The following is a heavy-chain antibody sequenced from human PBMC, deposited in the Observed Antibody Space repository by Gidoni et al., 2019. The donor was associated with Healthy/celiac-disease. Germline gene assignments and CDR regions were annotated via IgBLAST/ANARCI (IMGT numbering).Heavy chain of an antibody. J-gene: IGHJ4*02. Sequence: EWVSSISSSSSYIYYADSVKGRFTISRDNAKNSLYLQMNSLRAEDTAVYYCARLTRYCSSTSCYTSEAGYFDYWGQGTLVTVSS. D-gene: IGHD2-2*02. V-gene: IGHV3-21*01. CDR2: ISSSSSYI. CDR3: ARLTRYCSSTSCYTSEAGYFDY.